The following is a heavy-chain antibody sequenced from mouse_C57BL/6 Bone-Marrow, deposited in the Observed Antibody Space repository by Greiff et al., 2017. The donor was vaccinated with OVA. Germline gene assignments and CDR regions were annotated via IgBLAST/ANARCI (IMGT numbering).Heavy chain of an antibody. CDR2: ICTRDGST. J-gene: IGHJ4*01. V-gene: IGHV1-85*01. CDR3: AIDYYGIAMDY. CDR1: GYTFTSYD. D-gene: IGHD1-1*01. Sequence: QVQLQQSGPELVKPGGSVKLSCKASGYTFTSYDINWVKQRPGQGLEWMGWICTRDGSTKYNERFKGKARLTVDTSSSTAYLELHSLTSEYSSVYFRAIDYYGIAMDYWGQGTSVTVSS.